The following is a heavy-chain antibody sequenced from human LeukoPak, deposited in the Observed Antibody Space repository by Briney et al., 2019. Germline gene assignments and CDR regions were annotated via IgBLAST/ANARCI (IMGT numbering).Heavy chain of an antibody. J-gene: IGHJ3*02. CDR3: ANSLFTSATGTGRAFHI. CDR1: GFTFSSYG. CDR2: ISYDGSNK. Sequence: GGSLRLSCAASGFTFSSYGMHWVRQAPGKGLEWVAVISYDGSNKYYADSVKGRFTISRDNSKSTLYLQMNGLRAEDTAIFYCANSLFTSATGTGRAFHIWGQGTRVTVSS. D-gene: IGHD1-1*01. V-gene: IGHV3-30*18.